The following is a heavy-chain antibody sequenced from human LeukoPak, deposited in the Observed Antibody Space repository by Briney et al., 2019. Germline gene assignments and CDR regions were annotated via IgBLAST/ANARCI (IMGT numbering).Heavy chain of an antibody. J-gene: IGHJ4*02. Sequence: GGSLRLSCAASGFTFSSHGMHWVRQAPGKGLEWVAVIWYDGSNKYYADSVKGRFTISRDNSKNTLYLQMNSLRAEDTAVYYCARNDKGNSYGYSIDYWGQGTLVTVPS. CDR2: IWYDGSNK. CDR3: ARNDKGNSYGYSIDY. D-gene: IGHD5-18*01. CDR1: GFTFSSHG. V-gene: IGHV3-33*01.